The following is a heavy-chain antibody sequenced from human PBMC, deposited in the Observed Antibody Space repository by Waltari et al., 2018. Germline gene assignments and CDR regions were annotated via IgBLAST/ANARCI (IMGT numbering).Heavy chain of an antibody. CDR2: ISGSGGST. D-gene: IGHD1-26*01. J-gene: IGHJ5*01. Sequence: EVQLLESGGGLVQPGGSLSLSCAASGFTFCGYAMSWVRQAPGKGLEWVSSISGSGGSTYYADSVKGRFTISRDNSKNTLYLQMNSLRAEDTAVYYCAKWGGSYWLSPPLSDSWGQGTLVTVSS. CDR3: AKWGGSYWLSPPLSDS. V-gene: IGHV3-23*01. CDR1: GFTFCGYA.